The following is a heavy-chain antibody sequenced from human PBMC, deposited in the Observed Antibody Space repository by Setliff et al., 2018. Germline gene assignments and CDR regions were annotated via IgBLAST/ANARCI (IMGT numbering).Heavy chain of an antibody. Sequence: ALVKVSCKVSGYTLTELSRHWVRQAPGKGLEWMGGFDPEDGETIYAQKFQGSVTMTEDTSTDTAYMELSSLRSEDTAVYYCATHSSLSSGYYDAFDIWGQGTTVTVSS. CDR2: FDPEDGET. V-gene: IGHV1-24*01. J-gene: IGHJ3*02. CDR3: ATHSSLSSGYYDAFDI. D-gene: IGHD3-22*01. CDR1: GYTLTELS.